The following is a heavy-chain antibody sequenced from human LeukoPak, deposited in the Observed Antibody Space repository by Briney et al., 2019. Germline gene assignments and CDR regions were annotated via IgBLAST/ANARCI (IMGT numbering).Heavy chain of an antibody. V-gene: IGHV4-59*12. Sequence: SVTLSLTCTVSGGSISSYYWSWIRQPPGKGLEWIGYIYYSGSTNYNPSLKSRVTISVDTSKNQFSLKLSSVTAADTAVYYCASRHGIVGATSGWGQGTLVTVSS. CDR1: GGSISSYY. CDR3: ASRHGIVGATSG. J-gene: IGHJ4*02. D-gene: IGHD1-26*01. CDR2: IYYSGST.